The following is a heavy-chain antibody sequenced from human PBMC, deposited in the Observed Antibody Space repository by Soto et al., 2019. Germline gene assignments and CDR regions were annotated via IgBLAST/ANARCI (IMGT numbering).Heavy chain of an antibody. V-gene: IGHV4-39*01. CDR2: IYYSGST. D-gene: IGHD3-3*01. CDR3: ASLYDFWSGYYVTYYYYGMDV. Sequence: PSETLSLTCPVSGGSISSSSYYWGWIRQPPGKGLEWIGSIYYSGSTYYNPSLKSRVTISVDTSKNQFSLKLSSVTAADTAVYYCASLYDFWSGYYVTYYYYGMDVWGQGTTVTVSS. J-gene: IGHJ6*02. CDR1: GGSISSSSYY.